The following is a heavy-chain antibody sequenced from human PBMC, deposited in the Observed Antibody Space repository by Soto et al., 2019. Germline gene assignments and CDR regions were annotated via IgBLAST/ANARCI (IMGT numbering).Heavy chain of an antibody. Sequence: GGSLRLSCAASGFTFSSYAMKWVRQAPGKGLEWVSFIGTNTNTIHYADSVKGRFTISRDNVKNSLYLQMNGLRDEDTAVYYCARDFHYAFDIWGQGTMVTVSS. CDR3: ARDFHYAFDI. CDR2: IGTNTNTI. CDR1: GFTFSSYA. V-gene: IGHV3-48*02. J-gene: IGHJ3*02. D-gene: IGHD1-26*01.